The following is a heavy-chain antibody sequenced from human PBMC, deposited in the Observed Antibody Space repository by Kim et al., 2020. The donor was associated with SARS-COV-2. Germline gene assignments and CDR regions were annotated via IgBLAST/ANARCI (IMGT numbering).Heavy chain of an antibody. J-gene: IGHJ4*02. Sequence: SETLSLTCTVSGGSISSSNYYWGWIRQPPGNGLEWIGSIFYTGTTYYNPSLKSRVTVSVDTSKSQFSLRLSSVTATDTAVYYCARHGSRGYCTTTSCAIDSWGQGTLVTVSS. D-gene: IGHD2-2*01. V-gene: IGHV4-39*01. CDR2: IFYTGTT. CDR1: GGSISSSNYY. CDR3: ARHGSRGYCTTTSCAIDS.